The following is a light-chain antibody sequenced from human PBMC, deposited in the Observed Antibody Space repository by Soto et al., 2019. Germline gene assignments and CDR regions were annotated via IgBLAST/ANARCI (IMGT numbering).Light chain of an antibody. CDR3: QVWDGTTESQV. CDR2: YDR. Sequence: SYELTQPPSVSVAPGQTAKITCGGDDIGSESVHWYQQSPGQAPLLVMSYDRDRPSGNPERFSGSNSGNTGALTISRFTVGYEADYYCQVWDGTTESQVVGGGTKLTVL. V-gene: IGLV3-21*04. CDR1: DIGSES. J-gene: IGLJ3*02.